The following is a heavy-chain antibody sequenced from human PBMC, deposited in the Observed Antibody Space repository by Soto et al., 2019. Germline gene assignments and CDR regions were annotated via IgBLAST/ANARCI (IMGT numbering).Heavy chain of an antibody. Sequence: GGSLRLSCAVSGFTFTSYAMTWFRQAPGKGLEWVSAISGSGGSEFYADSVKGRFTISRDNSKNTLYLQMKSLRAEDTALYYCAKGDTTMITDYYAMDVWGQGTTVTVSS. CDR2: ISGSGGSE. V-gene: IGHV3-23*01. D-gene: IGHD5-18*01. CDR3: AKGDTTMITDYYAMDV. J-gene: IGHJ6*02. CDR1: GFTFTSYA.